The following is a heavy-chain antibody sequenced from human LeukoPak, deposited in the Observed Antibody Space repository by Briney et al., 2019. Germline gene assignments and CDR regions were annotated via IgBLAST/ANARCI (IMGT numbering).Heavy chain of an antibody. CDR3: ARLLPASRHYFDY. J-gene: IGHJ4*02. CDR2: IYGAGAT. V-gene: IGHV3-53*01. CDR1: GLTVSSEY. D-gene: IGHD6-6*01. Sequence: PGGSLTLSCAAYGLTVSSEYLAWVRQAPGKGLEWISVIYGAGATYYADSVEGRFTISRDTYNNALYLQINSLRAEDTAVYHCARLLPASRHYFDYWGRGTPVTVSS.